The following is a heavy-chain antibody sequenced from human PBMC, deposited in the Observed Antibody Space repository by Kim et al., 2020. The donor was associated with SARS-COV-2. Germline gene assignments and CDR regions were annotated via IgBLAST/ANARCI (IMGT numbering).Heavy chain of an antibody. CDR2: ISGSGNT. CDR3: AKHWGRVAQGTNGMDV. D-gene: IGHD3-16*01. Sequence: GGSLRLSCAASGFTFSSYAMSWVRQAPGKGLEWVSVISGSGNTYYADSVKGRFTISRDNSKNTLYLQMNSLRAEDTAVYYCAKHWGRVAQGTNGMDVWAKGPRSPSP. V-gene: IGHV3-23*01. J-gene: IGHJ6*02. CDR1: GFTFSSYA.